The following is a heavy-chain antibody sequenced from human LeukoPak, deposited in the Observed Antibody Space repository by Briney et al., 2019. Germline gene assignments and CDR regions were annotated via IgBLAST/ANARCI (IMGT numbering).Heavy chain of an antibody. CDR2: ISYDGSNK. CDR3: ARTEGYYTDFDY. J-gene: IGHJ4*02. Sequence: PGGSLRLSCAASGFTFSSYAMHWVRQAPGKGLEWVAVISYDGSNKYYADSVKGRFTISRDNSKNTLYLQMNSLRAEDTAVYYCARTEGYYTDFDYWGQGTLVTVSS. V-gene: IGHV3-30-3*01. D-gene: IGHD3-3*01. CDR1: GFTFSSYA.